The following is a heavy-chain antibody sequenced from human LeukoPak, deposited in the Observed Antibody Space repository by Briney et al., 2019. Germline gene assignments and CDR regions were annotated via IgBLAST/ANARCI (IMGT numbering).Heavy chain of an antibody. D-gene: IGHD2-2*01. CDR1: GCTFSSYS. CDR3: AREGCSSTSCYRWFDP. CDR2: ISSSSSYI. V-gene: IGHV3-21*01. J-gene: IGHJ5*02. Sequence: GGSLRLSCAASGCTFSSYSMNWVRQAPGKGLEWVSSISSSSSYIYYADSVKGRFTISRDNAKNSLYLQMNSLRAEDTAVYYCAREGCSSTSCYRWFDPWGQGTLVTVSS.